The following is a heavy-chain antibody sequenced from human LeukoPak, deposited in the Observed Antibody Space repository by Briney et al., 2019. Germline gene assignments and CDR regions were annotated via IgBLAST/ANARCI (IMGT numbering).Heavy chain of an antibody. CDR2: IYYSGST. J-gene: IGHJ6*02. Sequence: KPSETLSLTCTVSGDSIGRYYWSWIRQPPGKGLEWIGYIYYSGSTNNNPSLKSRVTISVDTSKNQFSLKLRSVTAADTAVYYCADEDNRYCSGGSCYPGGEYYYGMDVWGQGTTVTVSS. V-gene: IGHV4-59*01. D-gene: IGHD2-15*01. CDR1: GDSIGRYY. CDR3: ADEDNRYCSGGSCYPGGEYYYGMDV.